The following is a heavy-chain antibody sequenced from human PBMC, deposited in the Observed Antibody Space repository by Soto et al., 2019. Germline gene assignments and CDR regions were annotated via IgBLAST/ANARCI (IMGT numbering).Heavy chain of an antibody. CDR1: GFTFSSYA. CDR2: ISYDGSNK. Sequence: QVQLVESGGGVVQPGRSLRLSCAASGFTFSSYAMHWVRQAPGKGLEWVAVISYDGSNKYYADSVKGRFTISRDNSKNTLHLQMNSLRAEDTAVYYCARGMATRSYWYFDLWGRGTLVTVSS. D-gene: IGHD5-12*01. J-gene: IGHJ2*01. V-gene: IGHV3-30-3*01. CDR3: ARGMATRSYWYFDL.